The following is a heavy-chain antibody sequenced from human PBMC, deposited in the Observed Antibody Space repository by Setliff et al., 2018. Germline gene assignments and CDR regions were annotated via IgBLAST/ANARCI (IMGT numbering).Heavy chain of an antibody. CDR1: GYRLIEVS. CDR3: ATQTDILLWFGELPPFDY. D-gene: IGHD3-10*01. V-gene: IGHV1-24*01. Sequence: ASVKVSCKVSGYRLIEVSMHWVRQAPGKGLEWMGGFDPEDGETIYAQKCQGRVTMTEDTSTDTAYMELSSLRSADTAVYYCATQTDILLWFGELPPFDYWGQGTLVTVSS. CDR2: FDPEDGET. J-gene: IGHJ4*02.